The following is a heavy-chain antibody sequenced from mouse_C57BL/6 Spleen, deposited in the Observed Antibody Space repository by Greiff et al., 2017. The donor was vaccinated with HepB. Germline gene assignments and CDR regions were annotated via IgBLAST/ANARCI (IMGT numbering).Heavy chain of an antibody. CDR1: GFTFSSYA. V-gene: IGHV5-9-1*02. D-gene: IGHD2-4*01. CDR2: ISSGGDYI. Sequence: EVKLMESGEGLVKPGGSLKLSCAASGFTFSSYAMSWVRQTPEKRLEWVAYISSGGDYIYYADTVKGRFTISRDNARNTLYLQMSSLKSEDTAMYYCTRDKEDDYDAGVYAMDYWGQGTSVTVSS. CDR3: TRDKEDDYDAGVYAMDY. J-gene: IGHJ4*01.